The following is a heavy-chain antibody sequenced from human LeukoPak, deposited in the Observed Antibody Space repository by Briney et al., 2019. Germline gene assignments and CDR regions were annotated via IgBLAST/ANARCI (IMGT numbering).Heavy chain of an antibody. V-gene: IGHV3-23*01. D-gene: IGHD3-3*01. Sequence: GGSLRLSCAASGFTFSSYAMSWVRQAPGKGLEWVSAISGSGGSTYYADSVKGRFTISRDNSKNTLYLQMNSLRAEDTAVYYCAKASLGEGSRRFFEWYLREYFDYWGQGTLVTVSS. CDR3: AKASLGEGSRRFFEWYLREYFDY. J-gene: IGHJ4*02. CDR2: ISGSGGST. CDR1: GFTFSSYA.